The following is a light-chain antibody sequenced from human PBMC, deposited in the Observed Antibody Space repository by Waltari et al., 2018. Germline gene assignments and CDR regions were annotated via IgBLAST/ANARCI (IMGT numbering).Light chain of an antibody. J-gene: IGKJ2*01. CDR3: QQYYSTPRT. Sequence: DIQMTQSPSSLSASVGDRVTITCRASKGSSNSVSWYQQKPGKATKLLVYTASRLESGVPSRFSGSGSGTDYTLTISSLQPEDFATYYCQQYYSTPRTFGQGTKLEIK. CDR2: TAS. V-gene: IGKV1-NL1*01. CDR1: KGSSNS.